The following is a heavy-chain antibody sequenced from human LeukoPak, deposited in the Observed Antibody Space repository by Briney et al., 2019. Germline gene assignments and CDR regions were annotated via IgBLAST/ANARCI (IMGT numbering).Heavy chain of an antibody. CDR3: ARDLLL. V-gene: IGHV3-33*01. J-gene: IGHJ4*02. Sequence: GGSLRLSCTASGFPFSKYGMHWVRQAPGKGLEWVAVIWFDGSNRNHADSVKGRFTISRDNAKNTLYLQMNSLRAEDTAVYYCARDLLLWGQGTLVTVSS. D-gene: IGHD3-10*01. CDR2: IWFDGSNR. CDR1: GFPFSKYG.